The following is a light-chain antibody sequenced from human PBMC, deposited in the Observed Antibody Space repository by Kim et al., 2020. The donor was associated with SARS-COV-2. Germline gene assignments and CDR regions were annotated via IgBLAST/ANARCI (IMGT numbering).Light chain of an antibody. Sequence: EIVLTQSPVSLSLSPGDTATLSCRASQNVNSNYLAWYQQKPGQAPRLFIYGASNRATGIPDRFSASASGTDFTLTISRLEPDDFAVYYCQLYGYSPLYSFGQGTKLEI. J-gene: IGKJ2*03. V-gene: IGKV3-20*01. CDR3: QLYGYSPLYS. CDR1: QNVNSNY. CDR2: GAS.